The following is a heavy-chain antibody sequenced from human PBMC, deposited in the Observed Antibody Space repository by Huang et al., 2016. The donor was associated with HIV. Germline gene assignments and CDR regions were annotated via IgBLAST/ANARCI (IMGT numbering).Heavy chain of an antibody. CDR3: ARDLYSSGWHAFDT. CDR1: GGSIISSGYS. Sequence: QLQLQESGSRLVRPSETLSLTCAVSGGSIISSGYSWSWIRQPPGKGLEWIGYIYHSGTASYNPALKSRVTMSVDTSKDRFSLKRTSVTAADTAVYYCARDLYSSGWHAFDTWGQGTMVTVSS. V-gene: IGHV4-30-2*01. J-gene: IGHJ3*02. CDR2: IYHSGTA. D-gene: IGHD6-19*01.